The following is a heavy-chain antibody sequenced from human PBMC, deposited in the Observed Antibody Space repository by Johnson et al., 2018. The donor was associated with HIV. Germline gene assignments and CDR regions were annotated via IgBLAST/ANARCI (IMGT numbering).Heavy chain of an antibody. CDR2: IGTAGDT. D-gene: IGHD3-16*01. J-gene: IGHJ3*02. Sequence: VQLVESGGGLIQPGGSLRLSCAASGFNVSSNYMSWVRQAPGKGLEWLSVIGTAGDTYYPGSVKGRFTISRENAKNSLYLQMNSLRAGDTAMYYCARVGLGDAFDIWGQGTMVTVSS. CDR1: GFNVSSNY. CDR3: ARVGLGDAFDI. V-gene: IGHV3-13*01.